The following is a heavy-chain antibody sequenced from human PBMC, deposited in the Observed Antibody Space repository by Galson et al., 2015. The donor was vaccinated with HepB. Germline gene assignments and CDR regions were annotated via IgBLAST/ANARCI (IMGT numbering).Heavy chain of an antibody. Sequence: SLRLSCAASGFTFSSYGMHWVRQAPGKGLEWVAVMSFDGSNKYYADSVKGRFTISRDNSNNMVYLQMNSLRAEDTAVYFCARPRGGRFLEWLSIDYWGQGTQVTVSS. J-gene: IGHJ4*02. CDR2: MSFDGSNK. CDR1: GFTFSSYG. V-gene: IGHV3-30*19. CDR3: ARPRGGRFLEWLSIDY. D-gene: IGHD3-3*01.